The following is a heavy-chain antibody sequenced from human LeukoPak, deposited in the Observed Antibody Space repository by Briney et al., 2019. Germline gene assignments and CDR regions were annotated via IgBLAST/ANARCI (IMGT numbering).Heavy chain of an antibody. D-gene: IGHD2-2*01. J-gene: IGHJ4*02. CDR2: FDPEDGET. V-gene: IGHV1-24*01. Sequence: GASVTVSWEGSGYTLSELSMHGVRQAPGKGLERILGFDPEDGETIYAQKLQGRVTMTEDKSTDTAYMELSSLRSEDTAVYYCATGYCSSTSCYDHWGQGTLVTVSS. CDR3: ATGYCSSTSCYDH. CDR1: GYTLSELS.